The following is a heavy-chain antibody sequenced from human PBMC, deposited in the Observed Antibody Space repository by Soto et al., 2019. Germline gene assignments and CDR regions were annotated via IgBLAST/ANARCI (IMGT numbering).Heavy chain of an antibody. D-gene: IGHD5-18*01. CDR1: GGTFSTYA. J-gene: IGHJ4*02. V-gene: IGHV1-69*12. Sequence: QVQLVQSGAEVKKPESSVKVSCKAPGGTFSTYAISWVRQAPGQGLEWMGGIIPMFGTANYAQRFQDRVTINADESTNTVYMELRSLRSEDTAVYFCESGIQLWLRRINNGYSGWGQGTLVTVSS. CDR2: IIPMFGTA. CDR3: ESGIQLWLRRINNGYSG.